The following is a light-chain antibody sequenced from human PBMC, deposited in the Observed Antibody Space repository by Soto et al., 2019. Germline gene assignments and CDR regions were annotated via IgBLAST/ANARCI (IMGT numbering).Light chain of an antibody. J-gene: IGKJ1*01. CDR1: QIVSNNY. V-gene: IGKV3-20*01. CDR3: QQYDTSPWT. CDR2: GTS. Sequence: DIVLTQSPGTLSLSPGERATLSCRASQIVSNNYLAWYQQKPGQAPRLLIYGTSSRATGIPDRFSGSGSGTDFTLTISRLEPDDFAVYHCQQYDTSPWTFGQGTKVDIK.